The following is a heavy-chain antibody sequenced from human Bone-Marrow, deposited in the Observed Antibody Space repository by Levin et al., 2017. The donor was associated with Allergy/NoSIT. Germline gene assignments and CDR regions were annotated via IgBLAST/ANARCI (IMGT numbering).Heavy chain of an antibody. CDR1: GFNFSDYY. D-gene: IGHD6-6*01. V-gene: IGHV3-11*06. Sequence: GESLKISCAASGFNFSDYYMSWIRQAPGKGLEWISYISNGSDSINYADSVKGRLTISRDNAKNSLYLQVANLRAEDTAVYYCARVSRITARLLTDFYYYYYMDVWRKGTTVIVSS. CDR3: ARVSRITARLLTDFYYYYYMDV. CDR2: ISNGSDSI. J-gene: IGHJ6*03.